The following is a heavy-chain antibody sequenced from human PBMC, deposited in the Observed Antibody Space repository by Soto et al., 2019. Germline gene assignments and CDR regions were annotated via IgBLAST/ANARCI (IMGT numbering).Heavy chain of an antibody. CDR2: INPNSGGT. V-gene: IGHV1-2*02. Sequence: ASVKVSCKASGYTFTGYYMHWVRQAPGQGLEWMGWINPNSGGTNYAQKFQGRVTITADKSTSTAYMELSSLRSEDTAVYYCARRSSRITGTTYYYYYGMDVWGQGTTVTVSS. CDR3: ARRSSRITGTTYYYYYGMDV. CDR1: GYTFTGYY. D-gene: IGHD1-7*01. J-gene: IGHJ6*02.